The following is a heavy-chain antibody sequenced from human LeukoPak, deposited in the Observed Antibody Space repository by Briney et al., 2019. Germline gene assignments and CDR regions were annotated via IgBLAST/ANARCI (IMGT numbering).Heavy chain of an antibody. V-gene: IGHV4-39*07. Sequence: SSETLSLTCTVSGGSISISSYYWGWIRQPPGKGLEWIGEINHSGSTNYNPSLKSRVTISVDTSKNQFSLKLSSVTAADTAVYYCARAHPRIRDWDYWGQGTLVTVSS. J-gene: IGHJ4*02. CDR2: INHSGST. CDR3: ARAHPRIRDWDY. CDR1: GGSISISSYY. D-gene: IGHD2/OR15-2a*01.